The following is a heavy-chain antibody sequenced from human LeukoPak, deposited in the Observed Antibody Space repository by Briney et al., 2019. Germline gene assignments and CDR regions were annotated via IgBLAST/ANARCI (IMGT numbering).Heavy chain of an antibody. V-gene: IGHV3-30-3*01. Sequence: GGSLRLSCAASGLTFSSYAMHWVRQAPGKGLEWVAVISYDGSNKYYADSVKGRFTISRDNSKNTLYLQMNSLRAEDTAVYYCAKVFPPFYRYGRAVDILGQGTMVTVSS. D-gene: IGHD2-15*01. CDR2: ISYDGSNK. CDR3: AKVFPPFYRYGRAVDI. CDR1: GLTFSSYA. J-gene: IGHJ3*02.